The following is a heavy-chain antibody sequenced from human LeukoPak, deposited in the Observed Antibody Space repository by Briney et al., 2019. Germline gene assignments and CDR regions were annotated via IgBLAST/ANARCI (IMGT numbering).Heavy chain of an antibody. Sequence: SQTLSLTCTVSGGSISTGEYYWSWIRQPPGKGLEWIGYIYYSGNTYYNPSLKSRVTISVDTSKNQFSLKLSSVTAADTAVYYCARAKYYYDSSGSVNYFDYWGQGTLVTVSS. CDR3: ARAKYYYDSSGSVNYFDY. CDR1: GGSISTGEYY. V-gene: IGHV4-30-4*08. CDR2: IYYSGNT. J-gene: IGHJ4*02. D-gene: IGHD3-22*01.